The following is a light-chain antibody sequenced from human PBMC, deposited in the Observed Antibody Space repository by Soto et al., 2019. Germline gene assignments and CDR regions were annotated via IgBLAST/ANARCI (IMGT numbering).Light chain of an antibody. CDR2: DVS. V-gene: IGKV1-5*01. J-gene: IGKJ1*01. Sequence: DIQMTQSPSTLSASVGDRVTITCRASQTVSSWLAWYQQKPGKAPKLLIYDVSSLESGVPSRFSGSGSGTEFTLTISSLQPDDFATYYCQQYYSYSRTFGQGTKGEVK. CDR3: QQYYSYSRT. CDR1: QTVSSW.